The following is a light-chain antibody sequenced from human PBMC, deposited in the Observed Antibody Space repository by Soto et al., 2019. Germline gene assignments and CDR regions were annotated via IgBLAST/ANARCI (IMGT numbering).Light chain of an antibody. J-gene: IGLJ1*01. Sequence: QSALTQPASVSGSPGQSITISCTGTSSDVGGYKYVSWYQQHPGNAPKLLIYTVNNRPSGISNRFSGSKSGNTASLTISGLQAEDEADYYCSSYTSSSSDVFGTGTKLTVL. CDR1: SSDVGGYKY. V-gene: IGLV2-14*03. CDR3: SSYTSSSSDV. CDR2: TVN.